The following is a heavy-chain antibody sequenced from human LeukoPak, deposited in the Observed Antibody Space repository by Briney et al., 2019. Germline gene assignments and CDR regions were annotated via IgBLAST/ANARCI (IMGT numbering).Heavy chain of an antibody. CDR1: GFTFTSYT. CDR2: ISSSSSYI. CDR3: ARDQLAY. Sequence: SGGSLRLSCAASGFTFTSYTMNWVRQAPGKGLEWVSSISSSSSYIYYADSVKGRSTISRDNAKNSLYLQMNSLRAEDTAVYYCARDQLAYWGQGTLVTVSS. J-gene: IGHJ4*02. V-gene: IGHV3-21*01.